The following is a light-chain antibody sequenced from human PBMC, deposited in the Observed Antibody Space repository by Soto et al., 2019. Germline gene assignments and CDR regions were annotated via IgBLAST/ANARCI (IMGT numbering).Light chain of an antibody. CDR1: RSISSW. CDR2: KAS. J-gene: IGKJ1*01. V-gene: IGKV1-5*03. CDR3: QQYNSYSRS. Sequence: DLQMTKSDSTLSASVGDRVTITCRASRSISSWLALYPQKPGKAPKLLIYKASSLESGVPSRFSGSGSGTEFTLTISSLQPDHFATYYCQQYNSYSRSFGQGTKVDLK.